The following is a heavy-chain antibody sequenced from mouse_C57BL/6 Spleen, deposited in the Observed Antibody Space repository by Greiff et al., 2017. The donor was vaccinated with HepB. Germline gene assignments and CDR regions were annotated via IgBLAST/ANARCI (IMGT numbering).Heavy chain of an antibody. CDR1: GYTFTDYY. J-gene: IGHJ2*01. V-gene: IGHV1-26*01. Sequence: VQLQQSGPELVKPGASVKISCKASGYTFTDYYMNWVKQSHGKSLEWIGDINPNNGGTSYNQKFKGKATLTVDKSSSTAYMELRSLTSEDSAVYYCARWGDEGVFDYWGQGTTLTVAS. CDR2: INPNNGGT. CDR3: ARWGDEGVFDY. D-gene: IGHD3-3*01.